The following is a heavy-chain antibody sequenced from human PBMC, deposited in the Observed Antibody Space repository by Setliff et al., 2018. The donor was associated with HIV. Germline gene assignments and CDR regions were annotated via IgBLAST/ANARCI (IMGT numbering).Heavy chain of an antibody. CDR2: ISGYNRIT. D-gene: IGHD1-1*01. Sequence: ASVKVSCKSVGYIFSNFGFTWVRQAPGQGLEWMGYISGYNRITFYAQKFQGRVTLTTDISTVTAYMEVRGLTSDDTAVYYCARDSGTGGPGRWVDPWGQGTLVTSPQ. CDR3: ARDSGTGGPGRWVDP. V-gene: IGHV1-18*01. J-gene: IGHJ5*02. CDR1: GYIFSNFG.